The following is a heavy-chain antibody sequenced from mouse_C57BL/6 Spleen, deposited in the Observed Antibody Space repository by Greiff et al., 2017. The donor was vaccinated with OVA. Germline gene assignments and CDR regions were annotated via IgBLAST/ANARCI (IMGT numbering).Heavy chain of an antibody. J-gene: IGHJ4*01. CDR3: ARGSYYYDAMDY. V-gene: IGHV7-1*01. D-gene: IGHD1-1*01. CDR1: GFTFSDSY. CDR2: SRNKANDYTT. Sequence: EVQGVESGGGLVQPGRSLRLSCATSGFTFSDSYMEWVRQAPGKGLEWIAASRNKANDYTTEYSASVKGRFIVSRDTSKSILYLQMNALRAEDTAIYYCARGSYYYDAMDYWGQGTSVTVAS.